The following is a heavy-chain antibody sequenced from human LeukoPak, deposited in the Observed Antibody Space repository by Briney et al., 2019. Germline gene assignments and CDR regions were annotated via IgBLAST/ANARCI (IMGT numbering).Heavy chain of an antibody. CDR2: ISSGSNYI. CDR3: ARGTVIAEYFDY. CDR1: GFTFSGHS. D-gene: IGHD2-15*01. Sequence: GRSLRLSCVASGFTFSGHSMNWVRQAPGKGLEWLSFISSGSNYINYADSVKGRFTISRDNGKNSLYLQMNSLRAEDTAVYYCARGTVIAEYFDYWDQGTMVTVSS. V-gene: IGHV3-21*01. J-gene: IGHJ4*02.